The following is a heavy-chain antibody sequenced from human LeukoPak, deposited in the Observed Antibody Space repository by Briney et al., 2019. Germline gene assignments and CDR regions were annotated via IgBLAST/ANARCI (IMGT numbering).Heavy chain of an antibody. CDR2: IISSSSYI. V-gene: IGHV3-21*01. D-gene: IGHD4-17*01. J-gene: IGHJ4*02. CDR3: ARDNGDYKPFDN. CDR1: GFPFSSYT. Sequence: GGSLRLSCAASGFPFSSYTMNCVRQAPGKGLEWVSSIISSSSYIYYPDSVRGRFTISRDNAKNSLFLQMNSLRAENTAVYYCARDNGDYKPFDNWGQGTLVTVSS.